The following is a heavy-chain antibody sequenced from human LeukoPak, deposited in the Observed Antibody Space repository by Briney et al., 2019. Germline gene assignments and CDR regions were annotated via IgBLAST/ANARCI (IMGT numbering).Heavy chain of an antibody. Sequence: PSETLSLTCTVSGGSISSYYWSWIRQPPGKGLEWIGYIYYSGSTNYNPSLKSRVTISVDTSKNQFSLKLSSVTAADTAVYYCARAEGYNWNYFDYWGQGTLVPVSS. CDR2: IYYSGST. CDR3: ARAEGYNWNYFDY. D-gene: IGHD1-20*01. V-gene: IGHV4-59*01. CDR1: GGSISSYY. J-gene: IGHJ4*02.